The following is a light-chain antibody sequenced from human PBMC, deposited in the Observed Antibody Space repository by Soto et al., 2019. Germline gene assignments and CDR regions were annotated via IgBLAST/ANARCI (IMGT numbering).Light chain of an antibody. CDR3: QEYSNWWT. J-gene: IGKJ1*01. CDR1: QSVGTN. Sequence: TVMTQSPATLSVSPGERATLSCRASQSVGTNVAWYQHKPGQAPRLLIYGASTSATGVPDRFSGSAPGAEFTLTISSRQSEDSAVYYCQEYSNWWTFGQGTKIEIK. V-gene: IGKV3-15*01. CDR2: GAS.